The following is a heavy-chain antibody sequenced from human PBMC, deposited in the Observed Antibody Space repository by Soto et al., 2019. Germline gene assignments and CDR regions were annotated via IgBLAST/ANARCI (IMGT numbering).Heavy chain of an antibody. J-gene: IGHJ4*02. CDR2: INSDGTTT. Sequence: EVQLVESGGGLVQPGGSLRLSCAASGFTFSSYWMHWVRQDPERGLIWVSRINSDGTTTTYAASAKGRFTISRDNAEATVYLQMNSLRVEDTAVDYCARGVVVGADGAIGYWGQGTLVTVSS. V-gene: IGHV3-74*01. CDR3: ARGVVVGADGAIGY. CDR1: GFTFSSYW. D-gene: IGHD2-15*01.